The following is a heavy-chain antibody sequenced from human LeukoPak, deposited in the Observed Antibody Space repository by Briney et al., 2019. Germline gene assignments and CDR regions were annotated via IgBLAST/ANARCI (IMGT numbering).Heavy chain of an antibody. CDR2: INHSGST. V-gene: IGHV4-34*01. Sequence: SETLSLTCAVYGGAFSGYYWSWIRQPPGKGLEWIGEINHSGSTNYNPSLKSRVTISVDTSKNQFSLKLSSVTAADTAVYYCARGVWGSYRSNTYFDYWGQGTLVTVSS. D-gene: IGHD3-16*02. CDR3: ARGVWGSYRSNTYFDY. J-gene: IGHJ4*02. CDR1: GGAFSGYY.